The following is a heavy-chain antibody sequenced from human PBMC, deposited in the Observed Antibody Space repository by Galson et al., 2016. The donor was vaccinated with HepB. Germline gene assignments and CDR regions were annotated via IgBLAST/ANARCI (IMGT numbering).Heavy chain of an antibody. D-gene: IGHD3-16*01. CDR3: ARDWGLLGGVTQNWFDP. V-gene: IGHV1-18*01. Sequence: SVKVSCKASGYSFISYGISWVRPAPGQGLEWMGRIRTYNGMTHYAQRFQGRVTMTTDTSTNTVHLELRSLRPDDTAMYYCARDWGLLGGVTQNWFDPWGQGTLVTVSS. CDR1: GYSFISYG. CDR2: IRTYNGMT. J-gene: IGHJ5*02.